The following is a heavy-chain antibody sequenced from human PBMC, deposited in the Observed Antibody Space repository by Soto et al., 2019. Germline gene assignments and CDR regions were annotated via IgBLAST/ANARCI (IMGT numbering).Heavy chain of an antibody. J-gene: IGHJ5*02. V-gene: IGHV1-46*01. CDR2: INPNGGST. CDR1: ADTXTSYY. CDR3: ARSSGEVFGIIIEGSNWLDP. D-gene: IGHD1-26*01. Sequence: GXSXKISCKAPADTXTSYYINWVRQAPGHGLEWMGIINPNGGSTRFAQTFQGRITMNTYTSTSTVYMELRSLRSEDKAVYYCARSSGEVFGIIIEGSNWLDPWGQGSLGTVSS.